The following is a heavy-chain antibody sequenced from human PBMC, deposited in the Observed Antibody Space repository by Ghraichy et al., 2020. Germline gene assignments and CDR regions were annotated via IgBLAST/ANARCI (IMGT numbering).Heavy chain of an antibody. CDR2: CRNGARSFTT. D-gene: IGHD2-15*01. V-gene: IGHV3-72*01. J-gene: IGHJ4*02. CDR1: GFTLSDHY. Sequence: GGSLRLSCAGSGFTLSDHYMDWVRQAPGKGLEWVARCRNGARSFTTEYAASVQGRFTISRDDSKNSLDLQMNSLKIEDTAVYYCSRGHCIGGSCYSGAYWGQGTLVTVSS. CDR3: SRGHCIGGSCYSGAY.